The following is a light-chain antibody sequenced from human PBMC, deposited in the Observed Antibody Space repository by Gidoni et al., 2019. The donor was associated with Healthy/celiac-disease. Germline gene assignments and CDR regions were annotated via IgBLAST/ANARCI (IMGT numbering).Light chain of an antibody. J-gene: IGKJ1*01. V-gene: IGKV3-20*01. CDR3: QQYGSLWT. Sequence: IVLTQSPCTLSLSPGERATLSCRASQSVSSSYLAWYQQKPGQAPRLLIDGATSRATGIPDRFSGSGSGTDFTLTISRLEPEDFAVYYCQQYGSLWTFGQGTKVEIK. CDR2: GAT. CDR1: QSVSSSY.